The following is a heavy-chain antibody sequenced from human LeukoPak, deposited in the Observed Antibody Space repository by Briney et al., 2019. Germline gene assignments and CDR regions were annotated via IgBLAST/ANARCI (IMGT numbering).Heavy chain of an antibody. V-gene: IGHV3-23*01. J-gene: IGHJ4*02. D-gene: IGHD4-17*01. CDR1: GLPFSSYA. CDR2: ISGSGGSI. CDR3: AKDPTPYGDHPFDH. Sequence: GGSLSLYCVSSGLPFSSYAMGWAGHAPGTGVDWVYAISGSGGSIYYAVSVKGRFPISRDNSKNTLYLQMNSLRAEDTAVYYCAKDPTPYGDHPFDHWRGGTLVSVPS.